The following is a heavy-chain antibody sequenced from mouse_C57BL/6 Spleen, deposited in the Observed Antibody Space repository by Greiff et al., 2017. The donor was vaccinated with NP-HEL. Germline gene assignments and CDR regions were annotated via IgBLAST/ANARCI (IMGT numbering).Heavy chain of an antibody. CDR3: AREYYGSSYYAMDY. CDR2: IYPGSGNT. D-gene: IGHD1-1*01. J-gene: IGHJ4*01. CDR1: GYSFTSYY. Sequence: VQLQQSGPELVKPGASVKISCKASGYSFTSYYIHWVKQRPGQGLEWIGWIYPGSGNTKYNEKFKGKATLTADTSSSTAYMQLSSLTSECSAVYYCAREYYGSSYYAMDYWGQGTSVTVSS. V-gene: IGHV1-66*01.